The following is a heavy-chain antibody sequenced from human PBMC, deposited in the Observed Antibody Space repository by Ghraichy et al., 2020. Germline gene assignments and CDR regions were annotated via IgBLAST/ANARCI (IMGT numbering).Heavy chain of an antibody. D-gene: IGHD2-2*01. Sequence: SETLSLTCAVYGGSLSGYYWSWIRQPPGKGLEWIGEINHSGGYNYNPSLRSRVTISIDTTKNQFSLNLRSVTAADTAIYYCARSYCSITGCQRWFDPWGQGTQVTVSS. CDR3: ARSYCSITGCQRWFDP. J-gene: IGHJ5*02. CDR1: GGSLSGYY. CDR2: INHSGGY. V-gene: IGHV4-34*01.